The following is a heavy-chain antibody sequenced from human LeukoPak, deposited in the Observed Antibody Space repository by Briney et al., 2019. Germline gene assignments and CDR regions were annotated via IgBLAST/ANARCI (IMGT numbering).Heavy chain of an antibody. CDR1: GGSISSGSDY. Sequence: PSETLSLTCTVSGGSISSGSDYCSWIRQPAGKGPEWIGRSYSSGSTNYNPSLKSRVSISVDTSKNQFSLRLSSVTAADTAVYYCARGSRYSSGYDYIDQWGQGTLVTVSS. J-gene: IGHJ4*02. CDR3: ARGSRYSSGYDYIDQ. V-gene: IGHV4-61*02. D-gene: IGHD3-22*01. CDR2: SYSSGST.